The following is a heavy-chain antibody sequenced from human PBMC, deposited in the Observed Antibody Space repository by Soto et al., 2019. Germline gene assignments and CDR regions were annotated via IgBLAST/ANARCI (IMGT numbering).Heavy chain of an antibody. CDR2: ISGSGGST. Sequence: GGSLRLSCAASGFTFSSYAMSWVRQAPGKGLEWVSAISGSGGSTYYADSVKGRFTISRDNAKNTLYLQMNSLRVEDTAVYYCARAIDALDVWGQGTTVTVSS. CDR3: ARAIDALDV. V-gene: IGHV3-23*01. D-gene: IGHD1-26*01. J-gene: IGHJ6*02. CDR1: GFTFSSYA.